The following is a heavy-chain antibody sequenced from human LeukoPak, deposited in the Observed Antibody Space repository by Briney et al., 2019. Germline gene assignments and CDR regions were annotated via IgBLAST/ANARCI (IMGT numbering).Heavy chain of an antibody. CDR2: ISYDGSNK. CDR3: AKGLNIAAAALGGYYYGMDV. D-gene: IGHD6-13*01. Sequence: GGSLRLSCAASGFTFSSYGMHWVRQAPGKGLEWVAVISYDGSNKYYADSVKGRFTISRDNSKNTLYLQMNSLRAEDTAVYYCAKGLNIAAAALGGYYYGMDVWGQGTTVTVSS. J-gene: IGHJ6*02. V-gene: IGHV3-30*18. CDR1: GFTFSSYG.